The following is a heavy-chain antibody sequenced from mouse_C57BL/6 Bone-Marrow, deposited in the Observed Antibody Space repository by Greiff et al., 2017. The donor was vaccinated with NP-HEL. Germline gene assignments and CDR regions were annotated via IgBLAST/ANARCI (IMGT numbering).Heavy chain of an antibody. CDR2: IYPRSGST. CDR1: GYTFTSYG. D-gene: IGHD2-3*01. Sequence: VQLQQSGAELARPGASVKLSCKASGYTFTSYGISWVKQRTGQGLEWIGEIYPRSGSTYYNEKFKGKATLTADKSSSTAYMELRSLTSEDSAVYFCAICGYYGFAYWGQGTLVTVSA. CDR3: AICGYYGFAY. J-gene: IGHJ3*01. V-gene: IGHV1-81*01.